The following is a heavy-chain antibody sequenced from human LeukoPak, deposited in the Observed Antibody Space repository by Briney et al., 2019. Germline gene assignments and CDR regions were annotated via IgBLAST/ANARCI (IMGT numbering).Heavy chain of an antibody. J-gene: IGHJ4*02. CDR1: GFTFSTYA. V-gene: IGHV3-21*01. Sequence: GGSLRLSCAASGFTFSTYAMNWVRQAPGEGLEWVSSIGGSSTSLYYADSLKGRFTISRDNAKNSLYLQMNSLRAEDTAVYYCARGEGYYDILTGSNYWGQGTLVTVSS. CDR2: IGGSSTSL. CDR3: ARGEGYYDILTGSNY. D-gene: IGHD3-9*01.